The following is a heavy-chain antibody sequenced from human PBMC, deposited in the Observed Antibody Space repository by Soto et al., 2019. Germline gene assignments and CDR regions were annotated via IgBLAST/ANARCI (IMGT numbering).Heavy chain of an antibody. V-gene: IGHV3-23*01. CDR3: AGPGYSSQDF. D-gene: IGHD5-18*01. CDR2: ISGTGDGT. J-gene: IGHJ4*02. Sequence: EVQLLESGGGLVQPGGSLRLSCAVSGLTFRSYALSWVRQAPGKGLEWVSGISGTGDGTDYADSVKGRFTVSRDNFKNTLYLQMNSLRPEDTAVYYCAGPGYSSQDFWGQGTLVTVSS. CDR1: GLTFRSYA.